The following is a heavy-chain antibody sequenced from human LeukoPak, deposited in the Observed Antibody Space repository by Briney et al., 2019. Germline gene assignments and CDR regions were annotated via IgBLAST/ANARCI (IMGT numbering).Heavy chain of an antibody. D-gene: IGHD1-26*01. Sequence: GSLRLSCAASGFTFSSYEMNWVRQPPGKGLEWIGSIYYSGSTYYNPSLKSRVTISVDTSKNQFSLKLSSVTAADTAVYYCARVLVGATLDYWGQGTLVTVSS. J-gene: IGHJ4*02. CDR1: GFTFSSYE. CDR2: IYYSGST. V-gene: IGHV4-39*07. CDR3: ARVLVGATLDY.